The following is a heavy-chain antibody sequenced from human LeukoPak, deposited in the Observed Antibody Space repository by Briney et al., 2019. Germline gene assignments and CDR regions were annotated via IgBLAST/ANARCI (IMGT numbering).Heavy chain of an antibody. J-gene: IGHJ4*02. V-gene: IGHV3-23*01. Sequence: GGSLRLSCVVSGITFSSYAMSWVRQAPGKGLEWVSVISGSGGSTYYADSVKGRFTISRDNSKNTLYLQMNSLRAVDTAVYYCAKALGLWSGYFDYWGQGILVTVSS. D-gene: IGHD3-3*01. CDR3: AKALGLWSGYFDY. CDR2: ISGSGGST. CDR1: GITFSSYA.